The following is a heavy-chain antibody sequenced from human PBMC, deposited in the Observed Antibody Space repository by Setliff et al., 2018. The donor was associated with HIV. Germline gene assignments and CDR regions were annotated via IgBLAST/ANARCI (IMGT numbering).Heavy chain of an antibody. V-gene: IGHV1-69*11. D-gene: IGHD3-22*01. CDR1: GGTFNNYV. J-gene: IGHJ4*02. CDR3: ARERDSNGYQFDY. CDR2: IIPILDTT. Sequence: SVKVSCKAAGGTFNNYVFSWVRKAPGRGLEWIGTIIPILDTTNYAQKFQDRVTITTDESTSTAYMEVSNLRSEDMAVYYCARERDSNGYQFDYWGQGTLVTVSS.